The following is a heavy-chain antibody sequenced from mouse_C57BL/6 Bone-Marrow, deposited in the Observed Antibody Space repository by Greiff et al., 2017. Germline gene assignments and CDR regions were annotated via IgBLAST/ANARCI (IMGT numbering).Heavy chain of an antibody. CDR3: TNYDGYYDYAMDY. V-gene: IGHV1-15*01. CDR1: GYTFTDYE. Sequence: QVQLQQSGAELVRPGASVTLSCKASGYTFTDYEMHWVKQTPVHGLEWIGAIDPATGGTAYNQKFKGKAILTADKSSSTAYMELRSLTSEDSAVYYCTNYDGYYDYAMDYWGQGTSVTVSS. J-gene: IGHJ4*01. D-gene: IGHD2-3*01. CDR2: IDPATGGT.